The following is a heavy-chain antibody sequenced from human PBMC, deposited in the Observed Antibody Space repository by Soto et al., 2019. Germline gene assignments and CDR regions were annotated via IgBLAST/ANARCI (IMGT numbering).Heavy chain of an antibody. D-gene: IGHD3-9*01. CDR1: GYTFTSYA. CDR3: ARDSLEIRILTGYFQGLGDFDL. V-gene: IGHV1-3*01. Sequence: ASVKVSCKASGYTFTSYAMHWVRQAPGQRLEWMGWINAGNGNTKYSQKFQGRVTITRDTSASTAYMELSSLRSEDTAVYYCARDSLEIRILTGYFQGLGDFDLWGKGPLVTVSS. CDR2: INAGNGNT. J-gene: IGHJ5*02.